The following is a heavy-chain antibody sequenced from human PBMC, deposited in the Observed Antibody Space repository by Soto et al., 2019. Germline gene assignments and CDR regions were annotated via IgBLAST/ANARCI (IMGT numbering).Heavy chain of an antibody. V-gene: IGHV4-39*01. CDR1: GGSISSSTYY. CDR3: ARHQYYYDSSGYTIDY. D-gene: IGHD3-22*01. CDR2: VYYSGST. J-gene: IGHJ4*02. Sequence: PSETLSLTCTVSGGSISSSTYYWGWIRQPPGKGLEWIGSVYYSGSTYYNPSLKSRVTISVDTSNNQFSLKLNSVTAADTAVYYCARHQYYYDSSGYTIDYWGQGTLVTVSS.